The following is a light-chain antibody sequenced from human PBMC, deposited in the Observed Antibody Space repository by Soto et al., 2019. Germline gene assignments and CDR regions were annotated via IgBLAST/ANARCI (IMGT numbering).Light chain of an antibody. J-gene: IGLJ1*01. V-gene: IGLV2-8*01. CDR1: INDVGGYNY. CDR2: QVT. CDR3: MSYAGGNRFV. Sequence: LTQPPSASGSPGQSVTISCAGTINDVGGYNYVSWYQQHPGKVPQLMIYQVTRRPSGVPDRFSASKSDTTASLTISGLQAEDEGDYYCMSYAGGNRFVFGTGTKVTVL.